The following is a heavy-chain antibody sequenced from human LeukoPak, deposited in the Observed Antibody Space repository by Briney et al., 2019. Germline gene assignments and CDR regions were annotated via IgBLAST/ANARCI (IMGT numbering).Heavy chain of an antibody. D-gene: IGHD2-21*02. J-gene: IGHJ4*02. CDR3: AKDPRAYCGGDCYSEGSYFDY. CDR2: ISGSGGST. Sequence: GGSLRLSCAASGFTFSSYAMSWVRQAPGKGLEWVSAISGSGGSTYYADSVKGRFTISRDNSKNTLYLQMNSLRAEDTAVYYCAKDPRAYCGGDCYSEGSYFDYWGQGTLVTVSS. V-gene: IGHV3-23*01. CDR1: GFTFSSYA.